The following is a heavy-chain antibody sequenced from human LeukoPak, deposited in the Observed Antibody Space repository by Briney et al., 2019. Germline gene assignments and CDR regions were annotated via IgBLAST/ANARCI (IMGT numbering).Heavy chain of an antibody. CDR2: INPNSGGT. J-gene: IGHJ4*02. V-gene: IGHV1-2*02. Sequence: ASVKVSCKASGYTFTGYYMHWVRQAPGQGLEWMGWINPNSGGTNYAQKFQGRVTMTRDTSISTAYMELSRLRSDDTAVYYCASSEGDFWRRQYYFDYWGQGTLVTVSS. CDR3: ASSEGDFWRRQYYFDY. D-gene: IGHD3-3*01. CDR1: GYTFTGYY.